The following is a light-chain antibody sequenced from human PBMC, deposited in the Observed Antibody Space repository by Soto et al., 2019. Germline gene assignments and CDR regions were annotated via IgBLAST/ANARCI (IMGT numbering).Light chain of an antibody. Sequence: DIQMTQCPSSVSASVGDTVTITCRASQDISSWVAWYQQKPGKAPKLLISAASSLQSGVPTRFSGSGSGTDFTLIISGLQPEDFATYFCQQGDSFPFTFGGGTKVEIK. CDR1: QDISSW. J-gene: IGKJ4*01. V-gene: IGKV1-12*01. CDR3: QQGDSFPFT. CDR2: AAS.